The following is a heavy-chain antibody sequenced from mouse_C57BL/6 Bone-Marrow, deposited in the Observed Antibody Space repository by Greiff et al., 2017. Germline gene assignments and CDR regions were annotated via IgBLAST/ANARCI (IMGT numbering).Heavy chain of an antibody. CDR2: LDPSDSYT. J-gene: IGHJ2*01. Sequence: QVQLQQPGAELVMPGASVKLSCKASGYTFTSYWMHWVKQRPGQGLEWIGELDPSDSYTNYHQQFKGKSTLTVDKSSSTAYMQLSSLTSEDSAVYYCARGWLLTFDYWGKGTTLTGSS. CDR1: GYTFTSYW. V-gene: IGHV1-69*01. D-gene: IGHD2-3*01. CDR3: ARGWLLTFDY.